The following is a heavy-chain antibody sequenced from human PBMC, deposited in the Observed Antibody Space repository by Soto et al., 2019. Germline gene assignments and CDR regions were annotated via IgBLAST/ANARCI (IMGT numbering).Heavy chain of an antibody. CDR2: IYPGDSET. Sequence: PGESLKISCKGSGYSISNYWIVWVRQMPGKGLEWMGIIYPGDSETKYSPSFQGQVTISADESINTAYLQWISLKASDTAMYYCVKSSGGNPDVWFDPRGQAPLVTVSS. CDR3: VKSSGGNPDVWFDP. J-gene: IGHJ5*02. D-gene: IGHD2-15*01. V-gene: IGHV5-51*01. CDR1: GYSISNYW.